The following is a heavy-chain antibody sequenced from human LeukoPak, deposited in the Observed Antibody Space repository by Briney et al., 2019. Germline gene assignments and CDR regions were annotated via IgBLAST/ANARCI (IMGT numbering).Heavy chain of an antibody. Sequence: GGSLRLSCAASGFTFSSYGMHWVRQAPGKGLEWVAVISYDGSNKYYADSVKGRFTISRDNSKNTLYLQMNSLRAEDTAVYYCAKRGTYYYYYMDVWGKGTTVTVSS. V-gene: IGHV3-30*18. CDR3: AKRGTYYYYYMDV. CDR2: ISYDGSNK. J-gene: IGHJ6*03. CDR1: GFTFSSYG.